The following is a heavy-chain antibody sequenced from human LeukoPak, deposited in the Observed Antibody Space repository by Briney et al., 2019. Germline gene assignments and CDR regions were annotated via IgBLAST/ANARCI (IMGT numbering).Heavy chain of an antibody. V-gene: IGHV3-23*01. CDR2: ISGSGGST. CDR3: AKGLMITFGGVIASYDAFDI. J-gene: IGHJ3*02. D-gene: IGHD3-16*02. CDR1: GFTFSSYA. Sequence: PGGSLRLSCAASGFTFSSYAMSWVRQAPGKGLEWVSAISGSGGSTYYADSVKGRFTISRDNSKNTLYLQMNSLRAEDTAVYYCAKGLMITFGGVIASYDAFDIWGQGTMVTVSS.